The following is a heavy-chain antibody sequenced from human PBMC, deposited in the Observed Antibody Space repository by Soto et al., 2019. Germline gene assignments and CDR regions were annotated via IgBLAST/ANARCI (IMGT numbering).Heavy chain of an antibody. J-gene: IGHJ4*02. Sequence: EVQLVESGRGLIQPGGSLRLSCAASGFSVSGSYMGWVRQAPGKGLEWVSVIYRGGGTYYVDSVKGRFTISRDNSENTLYLQMNSLRADDTAVYYCARGWGSGWLESFDSWGQGALVTVSS. CDR2: IYRGGGT. V-gene: IGHV3-53*01. D-gene: IGHD6-19*01. CDR3: ARGWGSGWLESFDS. CDR1: GFSVSGSY.